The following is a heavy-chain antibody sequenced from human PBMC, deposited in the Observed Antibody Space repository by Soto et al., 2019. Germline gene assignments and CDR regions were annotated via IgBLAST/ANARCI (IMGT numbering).Heavy chain of an antibody. J-gene: IGHJ6*02. V-gene: IGHV3-15*07. D-gene: IGHD6-13*01. CDR1: GFTFSNAW. CDR3: LVAAAGRDYYYYGMDV. CDR2: IKSKTDGGTT. Sequence: PGGSLRLSCAASGFTFSNAWMNWVRKAPGKGLEWVGRIKSKTDGGTTDYAAPVKGRFTISRDDSKNTLYLQMNSLKTEDTAVYYCLVAAAGRDYYYYGMDVWGQGTTVTVSS.